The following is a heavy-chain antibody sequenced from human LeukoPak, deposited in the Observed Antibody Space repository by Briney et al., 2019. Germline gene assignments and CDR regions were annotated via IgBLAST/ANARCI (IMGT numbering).Heavy chain of an antibody. D-gene: IGHD6-13*01. J-gene: IGHJ4*02. Sequence: LGGSLRLSCAASGFTFSSYAMSWVRQAPGKGLEWVSSISSSSSYIYYADSVKGRFTISRDNAKNSLYLQMNSLRAEDTAVYYCARAGIIAAAVHFDYWGQGTLVTVSS. V-gene: IGHV3-21*01. CDR2: ISSSSSYI. CDR3: ARAGIIAAAVHFDY. CDR1: GFTFSSYA.